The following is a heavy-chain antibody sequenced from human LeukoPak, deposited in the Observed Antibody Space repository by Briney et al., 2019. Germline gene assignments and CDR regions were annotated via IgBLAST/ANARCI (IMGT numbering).Heavy chain of an antibody. CDR2: ISPRGDIT. Sequence: GGSLRLSCAASGFTFSIYAMSWVRQAPGKGLEWVSGISPRGDITYYKDSVRGRFTISRDNFKNTVSLQLNSLRAEDTAMYYCAKDDDWGRFNHWGQGTLVTVSS. D-gene: IGHD3-16*01. CDR1: GFTFSIYA. V-gene: IGHV3-23*01. J-gene: IGHJ1*01. CDR3: AKDDDWGRFNH.